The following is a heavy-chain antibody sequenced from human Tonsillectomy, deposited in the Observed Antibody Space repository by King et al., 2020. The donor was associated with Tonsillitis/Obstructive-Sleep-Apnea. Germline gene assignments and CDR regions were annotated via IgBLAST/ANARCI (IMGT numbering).Heavy chain of an antibody. Sequence: QLVQSGGDLVQPGGSLRLSCVASGFTFSSYAMSWVRQAPGKGLEWVSAISGSGGTTNYADSGQGRFTISRDNSKNTLYLQMNSLRAEDTAVYYCAKGSSGWYENFLHWGQGTLVTVSS. V-gene: IGHV3-23*04. CDR2: ISGSGGTT. CDR1: GFTFSSYA. D-gene: IGHD6-19*01. J-gene: IGHJ1*01. CDR3: AKGSSGWYENFLH.